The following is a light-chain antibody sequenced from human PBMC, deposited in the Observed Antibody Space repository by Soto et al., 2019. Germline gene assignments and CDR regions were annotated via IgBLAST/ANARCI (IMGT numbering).Light chain of an antibody. CDR1: QSISSW. J-gene: IGKJ5*01. CDR2: AAS. CDR3: QQANSFPLT. V-gene: IGKV1-12*01. Sequence: DIQMTQSPSTLSASVGDRVTITCRASQSISSWLAWYQQKPGKAPKLLIFAASSLQSGVPSRFSGSRSGPDFTLTISSLQPEDFATYYCQQANSFPLTFGQGTRLEIK.